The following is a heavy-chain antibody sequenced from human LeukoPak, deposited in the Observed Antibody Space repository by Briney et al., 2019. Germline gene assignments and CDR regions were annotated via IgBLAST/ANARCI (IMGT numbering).Heavy chain of an antibody. CDR3: AVLTYQLLDYYFDY. Sequence: GGSLRLSCAASGFTFSSYEMNWVRQAPGKGPEWVSYISSSGSTIYYADSVKGRFTISRDNAKNSLYLQMNSLRAEDTAVYYCAVLTYQLLDYYFDYWGQGTLVTVSS. J-gene: IGHJ4*02. CDR1: GFTFSSYE. D-gene: IGHD2-2*01. V-gene: IGHV3-48*03. CDR2: ISSSGSTI.